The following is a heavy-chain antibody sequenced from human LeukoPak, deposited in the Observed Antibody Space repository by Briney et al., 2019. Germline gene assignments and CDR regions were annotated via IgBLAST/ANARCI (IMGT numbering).Heavy chain of an antibody. CDR3: ARMSYYDSSGYYFGY. V-gene: IGHV2-70*04. J-gene: IGHJ4*02. CDR2: YAWADDK. D-gene: IGHD3-22*01. CDR1: GFSLSPSGMR. Sequence: SGPTLVNSTQTLTLTCTFSGFSLSPSGMRVSWVRQPSVKALGCIACYAWADDKFYSKSLKTRLTISKDTSKSQVVLTMTNMDPVDIATYYCARMSYYDSSGYYFGYWGQGTLVTVSS.